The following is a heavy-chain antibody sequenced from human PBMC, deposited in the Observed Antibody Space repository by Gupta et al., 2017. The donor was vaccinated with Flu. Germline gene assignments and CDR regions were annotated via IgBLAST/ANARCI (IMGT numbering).Heavy chain of an antibody. V-gene: IGHV3-23*01. CDR3: AKGHQEHCSSTSCLNWFDP. D-gene: IGHD2-2*01. J-gene: IGHJ5*02. Sequence: TGVSQAPGKGLELVAAMSNSGSTYYEDSGNGRFTVSRDNSKNKLYLKMNSLRAEETAVYYCAKGHQEHCSSTSCLNWFDPWGQGTLVTVSS. CDR2: MSNSGST.